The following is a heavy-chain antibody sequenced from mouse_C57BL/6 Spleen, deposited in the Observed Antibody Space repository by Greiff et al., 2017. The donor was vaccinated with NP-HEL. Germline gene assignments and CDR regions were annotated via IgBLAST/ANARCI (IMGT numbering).Heavy chain of an antibody. D-gene: IGHD1-1*01. J-gene: IGHJ3*01. CDR2: ISYDGSN. V-gene: IGHV3-6*01. Sequence: EVKLVESGPGLVKPSQSLSLTCSVTGYSITSGYYWNWIRQFPGNKLEWMGYISYDGSNNYNPSLKNRISITRDTSKNQFFLKLNSVTTEDTATYYCARGYYGSSPFAYWGQGTLVTVSA. CDR3: ARGYYGSSPFAY. CDR1: GYSITSGYY.